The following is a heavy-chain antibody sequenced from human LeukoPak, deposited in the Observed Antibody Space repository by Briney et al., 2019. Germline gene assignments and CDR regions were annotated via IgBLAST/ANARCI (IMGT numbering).Heavy chain of an antibody. CDR3: AREGITMVRGVHRFRNWFDP. V-gene: IGHV4-61*02. D-gene: IGHD3-10*01. CDR2: IYTSGST. Sequence: SETLSLTCTVSGGSISSGSYYWSWIRQPAGQGLEWIGRIYTSGSTNYNPSLKSRVTISVDTSKNQFSLKLSSVTAADTAVYYCAREGITMVRGVHRFRNWFDPWGQGTLVTVSS. J-gene: IGHJ5*02. CDR1: GGSISSGSYY.